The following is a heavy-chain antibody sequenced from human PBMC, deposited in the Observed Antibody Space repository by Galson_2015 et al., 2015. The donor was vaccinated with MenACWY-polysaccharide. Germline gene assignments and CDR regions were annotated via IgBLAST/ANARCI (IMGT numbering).Heavy chain of an antibody. Sequence: SVKVSCKASGYTFVKFGISWVRQAPGQGLQWMGWIRTSNGDTTYEQRFKGRLTMTTDTSTGTGYMELRSLRSDDTATYYCARYVPSSFDLGGIYGMDVWGQGTTVTVSS. CDR2: IRTSNGDT. CDR3: ARYVPSSFDLGGIYGMDV. D-gene: IGHD3-3*01. V-gene: IGHV1-18*04. CDR1: GYTFVKFG. J-gene: IGHJ6*02.